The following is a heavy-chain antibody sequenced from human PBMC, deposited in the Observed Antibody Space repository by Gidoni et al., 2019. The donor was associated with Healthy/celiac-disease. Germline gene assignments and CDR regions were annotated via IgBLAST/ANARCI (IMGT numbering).Heavy chain of an antibody. CDR1: GFPFSSYD. J-gene: IGHJ4*02. CDR2: IGTAGDT. V-gene: IGHV3-13*01. D-gene: IGHD3-16*02. CDR3: ARGLRLGELSLYFDY. Sequence: EVQLVESGGGLVQPGGSLRLSCAASGFPFSSYDMHWVRQATGKGLEWVSAIGTAGDTYYPGSVKGRFTISRENAKNSLYLQMNSLRAGDTAVYYCARGLRLGELSLYFDYWGQGTLVTVSS.